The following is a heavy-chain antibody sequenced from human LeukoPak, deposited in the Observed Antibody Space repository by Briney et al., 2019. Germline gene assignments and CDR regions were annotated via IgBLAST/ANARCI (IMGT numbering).Heavy chain of an antibody. CDR2: IYSGGSR. D-gene: IGHD3-22*01. Sequence: GGSLRLSCAVSGFTFEDYGMSWVRQAPGKGLEWVSVIYSGGSRYYADSVKGRFTISRDNSKNTLYLQMNSLRAEDTAVYYCAGLPAYYYDTSGFYFDYWGQGTLVTVSS. V-gene: IGHV3-66*04. CDR3: AGLPAYYYDTSGFYFDY. J-gene: IGHJ4*02. CDR1: GFTFEDYG.